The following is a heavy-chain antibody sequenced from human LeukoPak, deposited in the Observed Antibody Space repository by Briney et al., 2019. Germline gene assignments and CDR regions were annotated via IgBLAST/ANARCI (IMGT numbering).Heavy chain of an antibody. CDR2: IYTSGST. J-gene: IGHJ4*02. CDR3: AREREGPYGYLDY. CDR1: GDSIGSARYY. Sequence: SETLSLTCSVSGDSIGSARYYWSWIRQPAGKGLEWIGRIYTSGSTDYNPSLKSRVTISVDTSKNQFSLKLSSVTAAETAVYYCAREREGPYGYLDYWGQGTLVTVSS. V-gene: IGHV4-61*02. D-gene: IGHD4-17*01.